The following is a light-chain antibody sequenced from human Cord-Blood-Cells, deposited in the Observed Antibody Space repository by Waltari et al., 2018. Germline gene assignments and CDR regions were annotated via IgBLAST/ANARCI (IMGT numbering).Light chain of an antibody. J-gene: IGLJ2*01. CDR1: SSHIGAGDD. V-gene: IGLV1-40*01. CDR3: QSYDSSLSGFLV. Sequence: QPVLTQPPSASGAPGPRVPNPCTGSSSHIGAGDDVHWYQQLPGTAPKLLISGNSNRPSGVPDRFSGSKSGTSASLAITGLQAEDEADYYCQSYDSSLSGFLVFGGGTKLTVL. CDR2: GNS.